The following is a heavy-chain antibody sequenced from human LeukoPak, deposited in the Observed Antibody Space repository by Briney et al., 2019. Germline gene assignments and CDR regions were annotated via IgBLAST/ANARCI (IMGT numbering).Heavy chain of an antibody. V-gene: IGHV4-38-2*02. J-gene: IGHJ3*01. D-gene: IGHD3-16*01. CDR2: IYHSGNT. CDR1: GGSISSYY. CDR3: ARDWHTGEDAFNF. Sequence: SETLSLTCTVSGGSISSYYWGWIRQPPGKGLEWIGSIYHSGNTYYNPSLKSRVTISVDTSKNQFSLKLSSVTAADTAVYYCARDWHTGEDAFNFWGQGTVVTVP.